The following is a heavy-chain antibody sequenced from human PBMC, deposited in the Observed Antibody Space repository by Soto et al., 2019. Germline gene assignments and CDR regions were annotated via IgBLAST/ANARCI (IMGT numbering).Heavy chain of an antibody. D-gene: IGHD3-10*01. CDR1: GFTFSSYA. Sequence: GGSLRLSCAASGFTFSSYAMHWVRQAPGKGLEYVSAISSNGGSTYYANSVKGRFTISRDNSKNTLYLQMGSLGAEDMAVYYCARGTDPHHTMRRGTGLLQAFDIWGQGTMVTVSS. CDR2: ISSNGGST. V-gene: IGHV3-64*01. CDR3: ARGTDPHHTMRRGTGLLQAFDI. J-gene: IGHJ3*02.